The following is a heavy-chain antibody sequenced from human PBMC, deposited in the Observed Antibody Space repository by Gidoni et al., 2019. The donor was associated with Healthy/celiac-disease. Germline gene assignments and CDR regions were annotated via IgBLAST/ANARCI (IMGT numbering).Heavy chain of an antibody. D-gene: IGHD6-13*01. CDR3: AKDFRGSSWYWDWFDP. V-gene: IGHV3-23*01. CDR1: GFTSSSHA. J-gene: IGHJ5*02. CDR2: ISGSGGST. Sequence: EVQLLESGGGLVQPGGSLRLSCAAPGFTSSSHAMSWVRQAPGKGLEWVSAISGSGGSTYYADSVKGRFTISRDNSKNTLYLQRNSLRAEDTAVYYCAKDFRGSSWYWDWFDPWGQGTLVTVSS.